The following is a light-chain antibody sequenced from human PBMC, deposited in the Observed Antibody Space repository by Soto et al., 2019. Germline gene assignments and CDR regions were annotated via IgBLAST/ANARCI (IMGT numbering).Light chain of an antibody. Sequence: EIVLTQSPATLSLSPGERATLSCRASQSVGKYLVWYQQKPGQSPRLLIYDASNRATGIPARFSGSGSGTDFPLTISSLEPEDFGVYYCQQRYNWPRTFGQGTKVEVK. J-gene: IGKJ1*01. CDR2: DAS. CDR3: QQRYNWPRT. CDR1: QSVGKY. V-gene: IGKV3-11*01.